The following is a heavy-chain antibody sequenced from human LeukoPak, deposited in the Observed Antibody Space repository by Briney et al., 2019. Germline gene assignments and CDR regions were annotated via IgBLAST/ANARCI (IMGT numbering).Heavy chain of an antibody. CDR1: GFTFDDYG. CDR2: ISSSGSTI. V-gene: IGHV3-11*04. D-gene: IGHD2-21*02. Sequence: GGSLRLSCAASGFTFDDYGMSWVRQAPGKGLEWVSYISSSGSTIYYADSVKGRFTISRDKSRNTLYLQMNSLRSEDTAVYYCAKEGSRLLRDAFDIWGQGTLVTVSS. CDR3: AKEGSRLLRDAFDI. J-gene: IGHJ3*02.